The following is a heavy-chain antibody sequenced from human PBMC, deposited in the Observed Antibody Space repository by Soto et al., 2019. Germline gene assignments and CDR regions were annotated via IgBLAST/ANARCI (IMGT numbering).Heavy chain of an antibody. V-gene: IGHV3-33*01. CDR1: GFTFSSYG. D-gene: IGHD3-3*01. CDR3: ARDFGITFFGVVTRNWFDP. J-gene: IGHJ5*02. CDR2: IWYDGSNK. Sequence: GGSLRLSCAASGFTFSSYGMHWVRQAPGKGLEWVAVIWYDGSNKYYADSVKGRFTISRDNSKNTLYLQMNSLRAEDTAVYYCARDFGITFFGVVTRNWFDPWGQGTLVTVSS.